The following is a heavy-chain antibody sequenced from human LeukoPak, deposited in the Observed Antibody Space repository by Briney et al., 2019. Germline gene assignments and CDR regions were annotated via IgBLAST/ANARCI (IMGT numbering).Heavy chain of an antibody. Sequence: PGGSLRLSCAASGFTFSSYRMHWVRRAPGKGLVWVSRINSDGSNTRYADSVKGRFTISRDNAKKTLYLQMNSLRAEDTAVYYCAREDLYPGVDYWGQGTLVTVSS. J-gene: IGHJ4*02. V-gene: IGHV3-74*01. D-gene: IGHD3-10*01. CDR2: INSDGSNT. CDR3: AREDLYPGVDY. CDR1: GFTFSSYR.